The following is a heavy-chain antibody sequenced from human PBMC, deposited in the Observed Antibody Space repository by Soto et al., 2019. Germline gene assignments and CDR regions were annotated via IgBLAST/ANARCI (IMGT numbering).Heavy chain of an antibody. Sequence: QVQLVESGGGVVQPGKSLRLSCVASGDSLSNYGMHWVRQAPGKGLEWVASIWHDGRYEFHADSVKGRFAISRDNSKNSLYLQMNSLRVEDTAMYYCVTEGGVHYYSTWGDFWGQGTLVTVSS. D-gene: IGHD1-26*01. J-gene: IGHJ4*02. V-gene: IGHV3-33*01. CDR2: IWHDGRYE. CDR1: GDSLSNYG. CDR3: VTEGGVHYYSTWGDF.